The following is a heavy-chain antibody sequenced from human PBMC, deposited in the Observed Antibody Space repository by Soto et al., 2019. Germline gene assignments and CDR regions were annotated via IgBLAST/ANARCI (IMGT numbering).Heavy chain of an antibody. D-gene: IGHD6-25*01. CDR1: GFTFTTYD. Sequence: QVQLVQSGAEVKKPGASVKVSCKASGFTFTTYDFTWVRQATGHGLEWMGWMNPNNGNTGSAQKFQGRLTMTRNTSTSTAYMELSGLRSEDTAVYYCARRKERSGPYYIDLWGQGTLVTVSS. CDR3: ARRKERSGPYYIDL. V-gene: IGHV1-8*01. J-gene: IGHJ4*02. CDR2: MNPNNGNT.